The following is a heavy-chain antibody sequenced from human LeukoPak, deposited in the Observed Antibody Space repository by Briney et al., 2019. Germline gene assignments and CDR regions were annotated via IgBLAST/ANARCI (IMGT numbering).Heavy chain of an antibody. J-gene: IGHJ6*02. CDR3: ATDRYCSGGSCYSDYYYGMDV. V-gene: IGHV1-24*01. CDR1: GYTLTELS. D-gene: IGHD2-15*01. CDR2: FDPEDGET. Sequence: VALVKVSCKVSGYTLTELSMHWVRQAPGKGLEWMGGFDPEDGETIYAQKFQGRVTMTEDTSTDTAYMELSSLRSEDTAVYYCATDRYCSGGSCYSDYYYGMDVWGQGTTVTVSS.